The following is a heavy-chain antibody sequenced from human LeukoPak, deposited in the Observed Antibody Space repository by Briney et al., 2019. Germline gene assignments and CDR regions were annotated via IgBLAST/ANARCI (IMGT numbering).Heavy chain of an antibody. CDR3: ARVPTGRVMGEDY. D-gene: IGHD7-27*01. Sequence: GGSLRLSCAASGFAFSSYSMNWVRQAPGKGLEWVSSISSSSSYIYYADSVKGRFTISRDNAKNSLYLQMNSLRVEDTAVYYCARVPTGRVMGEDYWGQGTLVTVSS. V-gene: IGHV3-21*01. J-gene: IGHJ4*02. CDR1: GFAFSSYS. CDR2: ISSSSSYI.